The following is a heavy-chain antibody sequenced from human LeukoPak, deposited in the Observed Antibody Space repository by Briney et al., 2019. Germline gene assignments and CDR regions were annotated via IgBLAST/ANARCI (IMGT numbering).Heavy chain of an antibody. D-gene: IGHD6-25*01. V-gene: IGHV4-34*01. CDR2: VNRVGYT. CDR1: GASFSGYS. J-gene: IGHJ5*02. CDR3: ARERVVSDYNWFDP. Sequence: SETLSLTCAVQGASFSGYSWSWIRQPPGKGLEWIGEVNRVGYTIYNPSLKSRVSISIDTSTTQFSLRLTSVTVADTAVYFCARERVVSDYNWFDPWAREPWSPSPQ.